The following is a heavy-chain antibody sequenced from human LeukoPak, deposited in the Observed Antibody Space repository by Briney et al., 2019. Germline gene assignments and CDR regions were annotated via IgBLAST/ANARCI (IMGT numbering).Heavy chain of an antibody. Sequence: GGSLRLSCAASGFIFSTYSMNWVRQAPGKGLEWVSYISSSSSTIYYADSVKGRFTISRDISKNTLYLQMNSLRAEDTAVYYCAKRLGYYDSSEGYFDYWGQGTLVTVSS. V-gene: IGHV3-48*01. CDR2: ISSSSSTI. J-gene: IGHJ4*02. CDR1: GFIFSTYS. CDR3: AKRLGYYDSSEGYFDY. D-gene: IGHD3-22*01.